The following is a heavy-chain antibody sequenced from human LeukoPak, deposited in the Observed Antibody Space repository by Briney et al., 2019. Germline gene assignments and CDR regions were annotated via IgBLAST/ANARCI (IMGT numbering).Heavy chain of an antibody. CDR1: GGSISNYY. Sequence: SETLSLTCTVSGGSISNYYWSWIRQPPGKGLEWIGYISYIGSTNYNPSLKSRVTISIDTSKNQFSLKLTSVTAADTAVYYCARNLVTVTKGFDIWGQGTMVSVSS. D-gene: IGHD4-17*01. J-gene: IGHJ3*02. CDR2: ISYIGST. V-gene: IGHV4-59*01. CDR3: ARNLVTVTKGFDI.